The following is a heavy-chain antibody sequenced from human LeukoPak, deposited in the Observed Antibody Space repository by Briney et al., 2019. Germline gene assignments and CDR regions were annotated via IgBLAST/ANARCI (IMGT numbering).Heavy chain of an antibody. CDR3: ARHVGY. V-gene: IGHV3-30*04. D-gene: IGHD3-10*02. CDR1: GFTFSSYA. Sequence: PGGSLRLSCAASGFTFSSYAMSWVRQAPGKGLEWVAVISYDGSNKYYADSVKGRFTISRDNSKNTLYLQMNSLRAEDTAVYYCARHVGYWGQGTLVTVSS. CDR2: ISYDGSNK. J-gene: IGHJ4*02.